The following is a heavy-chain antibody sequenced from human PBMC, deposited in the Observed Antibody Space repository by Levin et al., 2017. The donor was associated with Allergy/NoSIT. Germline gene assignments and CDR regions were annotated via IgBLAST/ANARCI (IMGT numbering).Heavy chain of an antibody. CDR2: ISSSSSYI. J-gene: IGHJ5*02. CDR3: ARDRGIAAATREVT. CDR1: XXXGSRAV. V-gene: IGHV3-21*01. Sequence: GGSLRLSCAAXXXXGSRAVRNWVSRAARKGLEWVSSISSSSSYIYYADSVKGRFTISRDNAKNSLYLQMNSLRAEDTAVYYCARDRGIAAATREVTWGQGTLVTVSS. D-gene: IGHD6-13*01.